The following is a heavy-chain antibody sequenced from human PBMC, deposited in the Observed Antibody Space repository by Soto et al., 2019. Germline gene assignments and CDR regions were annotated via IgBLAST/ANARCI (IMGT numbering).Heavy chain of an antibody. V-gene: IGHV4-39*01. CDR3: ARHGLPNYYDSNSRGGEFDL. CDR2: IYYSGST. Sequence: PSETLSLACTVSGGSISSSSYYWGWIRQPPGKGLEWIGSIYYSGSTYYNPSLKSRVTISVDTSKNQFSLKLSSVTAADTAVYYCARHGLPNYYDSNSRGGEFDLWAQGNLVTVSS. J-gene: IGHJ5*02. D-gene: IGHD3-22*01. CDR1: GGSISSSSYY.